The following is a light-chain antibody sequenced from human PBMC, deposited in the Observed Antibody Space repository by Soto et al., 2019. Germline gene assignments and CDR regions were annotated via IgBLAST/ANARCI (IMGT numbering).Light chain of an antibody. CDR1: QSVSGSY. Sequence: EIVLTQSPGTLSLSPGERATLSCRASQSVSGSYLAWYQQKTGQAPRLLIYGASIRATGIPDRISGSGSGTDFTLTISRLEPEDFAVYYCQQYGSSRTFGQGTKVEIK. CDR3: QQYGSSRT. V-gene: IGKV3-20*01. J-gene: IGKJ1*01. CDR2: GAS.